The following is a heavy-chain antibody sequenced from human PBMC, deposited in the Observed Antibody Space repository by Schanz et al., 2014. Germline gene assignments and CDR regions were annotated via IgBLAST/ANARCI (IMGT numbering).Heavy chain of an antibody. V-gene: IGHV3-33*08. CDR3: ARDFHGYGPHLDY. Sequence: VQLLESGGGLVQPGGSLRLSCAASGFTFSSYAMSWVCQAPGKGLEWVAILWHDGSKKYYADSVKGRFTVSRDNSKNTLYLHLNSLKAEDTAVYYCARDFHGYGPHLDYWGQGSLVTVSS. J-gene: IGHJ4*02. D-gene: IGHD5-12*01. CDR1: GFTFSSYA. CDR2: LWHDGSKK.